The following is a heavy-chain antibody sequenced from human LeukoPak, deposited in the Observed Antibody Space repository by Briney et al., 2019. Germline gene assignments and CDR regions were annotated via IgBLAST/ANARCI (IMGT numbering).Heavy chain of an antibody. Sequence: GGSLRLSCAASGFTFSSYSMNWVRQAPGKGLEWVSSISSSSSYIYYADSVKGRFTISRDNAKNSLYLQMNSLRAEDTAVYYCARAQDDYGAVDAFDIWGQGTMVTVSS. CDR3: ARAQDDYGAVDAFDI. CDR2: ISSSSSYI. CDR1: GFTFSSYS. V-gene: IGHV3-21*01. D-gene: IGHD4-17*01. J-gene: IGHJ3*02.